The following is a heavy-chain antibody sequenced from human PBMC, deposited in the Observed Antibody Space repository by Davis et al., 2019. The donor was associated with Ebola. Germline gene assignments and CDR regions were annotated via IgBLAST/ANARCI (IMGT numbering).Heavy chain of an antibody. Sequence: GGSLRLSCAASGFTFSSYEMNWVRQAPGKGLERVSYISSSGSTIYYADSVKGRFTISRDNAKNSLYLQMNSLRAEDTAVYYCARDAYDFWSGGLGYYYYGMDVWGQGITVTVSS. CDR3: ARDAYDFWSGGLGYYYYGMDV. V-gene: IGHV3-48*03. D-gene: IGHD3-3*01. CDR2: ISSSGSTI. J-gene: IGHJ6*02. CDR1: GFTFSSYE.